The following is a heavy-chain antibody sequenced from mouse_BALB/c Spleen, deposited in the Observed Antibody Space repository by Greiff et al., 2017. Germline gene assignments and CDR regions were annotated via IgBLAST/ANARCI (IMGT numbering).Heavy chain of an antibody. CDR1: GYSITSDYA. Sequence: EVKLQESGPGLVKPSQSLSLTCTVTGYSITSDYAWNWIRQFPGNKLEWMGYISYSGSTSYNPSLKSRISITRDTSKNQFFLQLNSVTTEDTATYYCARESFAYWGQGTLVTVSA. J-gene: IGHJ3*01. V-gene: IGHV3-2*02. CDR2: ISYSGST. CDR3: ARESFAY.